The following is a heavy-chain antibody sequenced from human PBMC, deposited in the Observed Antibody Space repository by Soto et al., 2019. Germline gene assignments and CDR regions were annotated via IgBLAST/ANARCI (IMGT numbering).Heavy chain of an antibody. D-gene: IGHD5-12*01. CDR3: ARDGHSGYDLYYFDY. V-gene: IGHV1-3*01. CDR1: GYTFTSYA. Sequence: ASVKVSCKASGYTFTSYAMHWVRQAPGQRLEWMGWINAGNGNTKYSQKFQGRVTITRDTSASTAYMELSSLRSEDTAVYYCARDGHSGYDLYYFDYWGQGTLVTVSS. J-gene: IGHJ4*02. CDR2: INAGNGNT.